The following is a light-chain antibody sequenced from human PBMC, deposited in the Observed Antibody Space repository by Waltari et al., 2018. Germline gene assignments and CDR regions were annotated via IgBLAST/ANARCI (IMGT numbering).Light chain of an antibody. CDR1: SGINIGPYW. J-gene: IGLJ2*01. CDR3: MSWHSSAVV. CDR2: FKSDSDK. V-gene: IGLV5-45*03. Sequence: QAVLTQPSSLSASPGASASLTCTLRSGINIGPYWIHWYQQKPGSPPQFLLWFKSDSDKQKGSGVPSRFSGSKDVSANAGILLISGLQSEDEADYYCMSWHSSAVVFGGGTKLTVL.